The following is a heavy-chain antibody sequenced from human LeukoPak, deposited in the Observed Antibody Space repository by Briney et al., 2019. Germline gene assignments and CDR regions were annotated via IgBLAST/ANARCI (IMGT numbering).Heavy chain of an antibody. CDR3: ARAQDYYDSSSRGSWFDP. J-gene: IGHJ5*02. CDR1: GGTFISYA. Sequence: SVKASCKASGGTFISYAISWVRQAPGQGLEWMGGIIPIFGTANYAQKFQGRVTITADESTSTAYMELSSLRSEDTAVYYCARAQDYYDSSSRGSWFDPWGQGTLVTVSS. V-gene: IGHV1-69*01. D-gene: IGHD3-22*01. CDR2: IIPIFGTA.